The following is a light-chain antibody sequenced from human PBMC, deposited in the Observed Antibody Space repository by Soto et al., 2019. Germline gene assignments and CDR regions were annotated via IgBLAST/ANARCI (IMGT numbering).Light chain of an antibody. Sequence: DIQVTQSPSSLSAAVGDRVTFTCRTSQSISSYLNWYQQKPGRAPQLLVYAASSLRSGVPSRFSGSGSATEFTFTTTGLQPEDVATHSWQQSYSAPPFTFGGGTPVEL. CDR3: QQSYSAPPFT. J-gene: IGKJ4*01. V-gene: IGKV1-39*01. CDR1: QSISSY. CDR2: AAS.